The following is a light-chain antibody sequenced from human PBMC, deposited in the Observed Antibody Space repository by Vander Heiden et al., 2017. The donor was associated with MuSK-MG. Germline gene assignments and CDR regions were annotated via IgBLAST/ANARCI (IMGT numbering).Light chain of an antibody. V-gene: IGKV1-39*01. CDR3: QQSDSTLLT. CDR2: AAS. J-gene: IGKJ3*01. Sequence: DIQMTQSPSSLSASVGDRVTITCRASQSISSYLNWYQQKPGKATKLLIYAASSLQSGVPSRFSGSGSGTDFTLTISSLQPEDFATYYCQQSDSTLLTFGHGTKVDIK. CDR1: QSISSY.